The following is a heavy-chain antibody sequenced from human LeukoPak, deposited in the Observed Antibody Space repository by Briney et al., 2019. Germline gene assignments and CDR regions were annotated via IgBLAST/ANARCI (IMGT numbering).Heavy chain of an antibody. D-gene: IGHD6-19*01. CDR1: GGTFRSYA. CDR3: ARYYSGWYYFDY. V-gene: IGHV1-69*13. J-gene: IGHJ4*02. CDR2: IIPIFGTT. Sequence: SVKVSCKASGGTFRSYAISWVRQAPGQGLEWMGGIIPIFGTTNYAQKFQGRVTITADESTSTAYMELSSLRSEDTAVYYCARYYSGWYYFDYWGQGTLVTVSS.